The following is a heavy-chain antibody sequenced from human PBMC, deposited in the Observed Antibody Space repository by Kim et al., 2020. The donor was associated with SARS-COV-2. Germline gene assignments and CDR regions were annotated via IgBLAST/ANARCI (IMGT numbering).Heavy chain of an antibody. D-gene: IGHD1-1*01. Sequence: QKCQGRVTMTRNTSTSTVYMELSSLRSEDTAVYYCARDAGLSWNPTDCDYWGQGTLVTVSS. J-gene: IGHJ4*02. CDR3: ARDAGLSWNPTDCDY. V-gene: IGHV1-46*01.